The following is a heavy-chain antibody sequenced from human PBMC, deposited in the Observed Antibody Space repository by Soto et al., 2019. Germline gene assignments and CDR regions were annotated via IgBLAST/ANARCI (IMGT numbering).Heavy chain of an antibody. Sequence: EAQLVESGGGLVKPGGSLRLSCAASGFTFSTYTMNWVRQAPGKGLEWVSSISSSSSYIYYADSVKGRFTISRDNAKNSLYLQMNSLRAEDTAVYYCARDYDFWSGRGGMDVWGQGTTVTVSS. CDR3: ARDYDFWSGRGGMDV. CDR1: GFTFSTYT. D-gene: IGHD3-3*01. CDR2: ISSSSSYI. V-gene: IGHV3-21*01. J-gene: IGHJ6*02.